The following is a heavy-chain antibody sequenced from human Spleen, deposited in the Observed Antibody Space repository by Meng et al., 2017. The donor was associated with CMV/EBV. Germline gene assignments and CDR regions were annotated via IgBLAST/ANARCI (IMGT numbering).Heavy chain of an antibody. J-gene: IGHJ4*02. CDR1: GYTFISYY. V-gene: IGHV1-46*01. CDR3: ASTPYCSSTSCYYVY. D-gene: IGHD2-2*01. CDR2: INPSGGTT. Sequence: ASVKVSCKASGYTFISYYIHWVRQAPGQGLEWMGIINPSGGTTTYAQKFEGRVTMTRDTSTSTVYMELSSLRSEDTAVYYCASTPYCSSTSCYYVYWGQGTLVTVSS.